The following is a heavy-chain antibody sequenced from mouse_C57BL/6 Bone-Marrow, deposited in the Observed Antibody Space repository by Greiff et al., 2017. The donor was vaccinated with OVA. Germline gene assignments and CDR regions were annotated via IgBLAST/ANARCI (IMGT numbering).Heavy chain of an antibody. CDR1: GYSFTGYY. CDR3: AKFGNYCSSLYAMDY. J-gene: IGHJ4*01. CDR2: INPSTGGT. V-gene: IGHV1-42*01. Sequence: VQLQQSGPELVKPGASVKISCKASGYSFTGYYMNWVKQSPEKSLEWIGEINPSTGGTTYNQKFKAKATLTVDKSSSTAYMQLKSLTSEDSAVYYCAKFGNYCSSLYAMDYWGQGTSVTVSS. D-gene: IGHD1-1*01.